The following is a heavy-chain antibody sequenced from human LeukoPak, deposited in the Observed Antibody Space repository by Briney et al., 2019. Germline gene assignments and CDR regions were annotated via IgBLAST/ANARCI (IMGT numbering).Heavy chain of an antibody. V-gene: IGHV1-58*02. D-gene: IGHD3-3*01. CDR2: IVLGAGNP. J-gene: IGHJ5*02. CDR1: GFTFPNSA. CDR3: AAQRGASLHDCWSPRLFDT. Sequence: SVKVSCKASGFTFPNSAMQWVRQARGQRLEWMGSIVLGAGNPVYSQKFHDRVTITRDISTNTAYMELDSLGSEDTAVYYCAAQRGASLHDCWSPRLFDTWGEGTLVTVSS.